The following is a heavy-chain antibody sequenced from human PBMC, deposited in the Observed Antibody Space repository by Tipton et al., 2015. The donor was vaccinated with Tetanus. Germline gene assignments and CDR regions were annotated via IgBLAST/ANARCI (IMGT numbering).Heavy chain of an antibody. CDR2: VYYSGST. CDR1: GASIRGRSDY. J-gene: IGHJ5*02. V-gene: IGHV4-39*01. D-gene: IGHD2-2*01. CDR3: ARNKTTSRGWFDP. Sequence: TLSLTCTVSGASIRGRSDYWGWIRQSPGTGLEWIGSVYYSGSTYYNPSFKSRVTISVDTSRNQFSLELTSLTAADTAVYYCARNKTTSRGWFDPWGQGTLVIVSS.